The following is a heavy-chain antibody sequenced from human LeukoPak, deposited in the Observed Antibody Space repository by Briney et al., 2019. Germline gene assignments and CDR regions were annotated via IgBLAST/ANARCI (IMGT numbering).Heavy chain of an antibody. CDR3: ARDSRDIGTPQRYNWNDFNY. D-gene: IGHD1-20*01. J-gene: IGHJ4*02. Sequence: PGGSLRLSCAASGFTLSSYSMNWVRQAPGKGLEWVSYISSSSSTTNYADSVKGRFTISRDNAKNSLYLQMNSLRAEDTAVYYCARDSRDIGTPQRYNWNDFNYWGQGTLVTVSS. CDR1: GFTLSSYS. V-gene: IGHV3-48*04. CDR2: ISSSSSTT.